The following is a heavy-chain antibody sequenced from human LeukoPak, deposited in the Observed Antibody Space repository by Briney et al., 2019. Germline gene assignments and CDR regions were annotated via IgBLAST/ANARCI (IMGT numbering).Heavy chain of an antibody. CDR1: GGTFSSYA. D-gene: IGHD4-17*01. CDR3: ARDPVTTGAYYFDY. V-gene: IGHV1-69*06. J-gene: IGHJ4*02. Sequence: ASVKVSCKASGGTFSSYAISWVRQAPGQGLEWMGGIIPIFGTANYAQKFQGRVTITADKSTSTAYMELSSLRSEDTAVYYCARDPVTTGAYYFDYWGQGALVTVSS. CDR2: IIPIFGTA.